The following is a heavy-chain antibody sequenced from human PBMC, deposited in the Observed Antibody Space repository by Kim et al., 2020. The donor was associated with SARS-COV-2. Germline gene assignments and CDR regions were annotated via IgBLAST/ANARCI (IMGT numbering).Heavy chain of an antibody. J-gene: IGHJ5*02. CDR3: ATGGFRGSVPNWFDP. D-gene: IGHD3-16*01. CDR2: INTNTGNP. CDR1: GYTFSRHA. V-gene: IGHV7-4-1*02. Sequence: ASVKVSCQASGYTFSRHAMNWVRQAPGQGLEWMGWINTNTGNPTYAQGFTGRFVFSLDTSVSTAYLQISSLKAEDTAVYYCATGGFRGSVPNWFDPWGQGTLVTVSS.